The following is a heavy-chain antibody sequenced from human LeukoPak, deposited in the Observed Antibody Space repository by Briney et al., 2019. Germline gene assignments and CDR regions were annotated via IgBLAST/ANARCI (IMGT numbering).Heavy chain of an antibody. CDR2: IYYGGTT. CDR3: ARERTRNDHDFDI. J-gene: IGHJ3*02. D-gene: IGHD1-1*01. Sequence: SETLSLTCTVSGGSISSSTYYWGWIRQPPGKGLEWIGSIYYGGTTYYNPSLKSRVTISVDTSKNLFSLKWSSVTAADTAVYYCARERTRNDHDFDIWGQGTMVTVSS. V-gene: IGHV4-39*07. CDR1: GGSISSSTYY.